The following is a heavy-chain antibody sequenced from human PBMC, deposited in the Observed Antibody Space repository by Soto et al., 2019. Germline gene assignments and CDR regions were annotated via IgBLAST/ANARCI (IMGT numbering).Heavy chain of an antibody. J-gene: IGHJ6*02. V-gene: IGHV3-64D*06. CDR1: GFTVGSFG. CDR2: LSSNGIGT. Sequence: GGSLRLSCSGSGFTVGSFGMHWFRQAPGKGLEHVSTLSSNGIGTYYADYGKGRFTFSRDTSKNTLYLQMSSLRNEDTAAYYCVKDMGQAAVGIRYPYGLDVWGLGTTVTVSS. CDR3: VKDMGQAAVGIRYPYGLDV. D-gene: IGHD6-13*01.